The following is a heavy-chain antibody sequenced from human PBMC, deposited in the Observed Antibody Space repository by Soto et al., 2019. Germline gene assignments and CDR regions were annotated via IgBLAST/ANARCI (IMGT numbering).Heavy chain of an antibody. CDR2: ISGSGGST. V-gene: IGHV3-23*01. D-gene: IGHD6-6*01. J-gene: IGHJ4*02. Sequence: GGSLRLSCAASGFTFSSYAMSWVRQAPGKGLEWVSAISGSGGSTYYADSVKGRFTISRDNSKNTLYLQMNSLRAEDTAVYYCAKVGSSSSPVGYYFDYWGQGTLVTVSS. CDR3: AKVGSSSSPVGYYFDY. CDR1: GFTFSSYA.